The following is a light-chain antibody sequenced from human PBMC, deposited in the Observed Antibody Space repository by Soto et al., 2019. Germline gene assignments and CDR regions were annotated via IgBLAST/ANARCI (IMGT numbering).Light chain of an antibody. CDR2: KAS. J-gene: IGKJ1*01. CDR1: QSISSW. CDR3: QQYNSYPPWT. Sequence: DIQMTQSPSTLSASVGDRVTITCRASQSISSWLAWYQQKPGKAPKLLIYKASSLESGVPSRFSGSGSGTEFTLTISSLQPDEFATYYCQQYNSYPPWTFGQGTKVEIK. V-gene: IGKV1-5*03.